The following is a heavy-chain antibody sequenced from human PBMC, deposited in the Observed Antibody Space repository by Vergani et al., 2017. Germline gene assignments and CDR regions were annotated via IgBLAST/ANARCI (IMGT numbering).Heavy chain of an antibody. J-gene: IGHJ6*02. CDR2: IYSGGST. CDR1: GFTVSSNY. D-gene: IGHD5-12*01. CDR3: ARDRVDIVATTTCYYYYCGMDV. V-gene: IGHV3-53*04. Sequence: EVQLVESGGGLVQPGGSLRLSCAASGFTVSSNYMSCVRQAPGKGLEWVSVIYSGGSTYYADSVKGRFTISRHNSKNTLYLQMNSLRAEDTAVYYCARDRVDIVATTTCYYYYCGMDVWGQG.